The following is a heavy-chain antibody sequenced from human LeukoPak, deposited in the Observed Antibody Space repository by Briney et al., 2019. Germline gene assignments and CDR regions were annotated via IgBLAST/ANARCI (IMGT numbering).Heavy chain of an antibody. CDR2: MNPNSGNT. CDR3: ARALGYSGYDSGVFGY. CDR1: GYTFTSYD. V-gene: IGHV1-8*01. Sequence: ASVKVYCKASGYTFTSYDINWVRQATGQGLEWMGWMNPNSGNTGYAQKFQGRVTMTRNTSISTAYMELSSLRSEDTAVYYCARALGYSGYDSGVFGYWGQGTLVTVSS. D-gene: IGHD5-12*01. J-gene: IGHJ4*02.